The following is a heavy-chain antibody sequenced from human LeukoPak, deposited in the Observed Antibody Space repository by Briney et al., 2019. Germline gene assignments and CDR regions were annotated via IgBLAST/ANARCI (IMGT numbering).Heavy chain of an antibody. D-gene: IGHD3-3*01. CDR1: GFTFSSYA. Sequence: AGGSLRLSCAASGFTFSSYAMSWVRQAPGKGLEWVSAISGSGGSTYYADSVKGRFTISRDNSKNTLYLQMNSLRAEDTAVYYCARGRGYDFWSGYYTAYYYMDVWGKGTTVTVSS. CDR3: ARGRGYDFWSGYYTAYYYMDV. J-gene: IGHJ6*03. CDR2: ISGSGGST. V-gene: IGHV3-23*01.